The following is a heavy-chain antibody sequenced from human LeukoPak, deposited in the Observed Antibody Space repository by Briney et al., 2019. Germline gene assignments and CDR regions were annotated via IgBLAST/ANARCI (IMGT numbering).Heavy chain of an antibody. V-gene: IGHV3-23*01. J-gene: IGHJ4*02. D-gene: IGHD2-2*01. CDR3: AKGGYCSSTSCRPHYFDY. CDR2: ISGSGGST. Sequence: PGGSLRLSCAASGFTFSSYAMSWVRQAPGNGLEWVSAISGSGGSTYYADSVKGRFTISRDNSKNTLYLQMNSLRAEDTAVYYCAKGGYCSSTSCRPHYFDYWGQGTLVTVSS. CDR1: GFTFSSYA.